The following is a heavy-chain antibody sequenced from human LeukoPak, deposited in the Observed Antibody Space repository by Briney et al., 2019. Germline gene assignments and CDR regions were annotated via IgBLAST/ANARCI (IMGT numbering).Heavy chain of an antibody. Sequence: GGSLRLSCAASGFTFSNYAMSWVRQAPGKGLEWVSVISGSGGSTYYADSVKGRFTISRYNFKNTLYLQMNSLRAEDTAVYYCAKLFGYYYDSSGYYPDYWGQGTLVTVSS. CDR3: AKLFGYYYDSSGYYPDY. D-gene: IGHD3-22*01. J-gene: IGHJ4*02. CDR2: ISGSGGST. V-gene: IGHV3-23*01. CDR1: GFTFSNYA.